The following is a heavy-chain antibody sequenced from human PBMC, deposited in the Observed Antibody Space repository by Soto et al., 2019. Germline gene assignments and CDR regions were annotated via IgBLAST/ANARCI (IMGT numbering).Heavy chain of an antibody. D-gene: IGHD2-8*01. CDR2: IYYSGST. CDR1: GGSISSYY. CDR3: KRPAYCTNGVCALMDV. V-gene: IGHV4-59*08. Sequence: PSETLSLTCTVSGGSISSYYWSWIRQPPGKGLEWIGYIYYSGSTNYNPSLKSRVTISVDTSKNQFSLKLSSVTAADTAVYYCKRPAYCTNGVCALMDVWGKGTTVTVSS. J-gene: IGHJ6*03.